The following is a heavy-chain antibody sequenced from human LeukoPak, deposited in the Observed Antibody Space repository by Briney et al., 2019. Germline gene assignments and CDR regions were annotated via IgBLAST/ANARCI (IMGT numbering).Heavy chain of an antibody. CDR1: GFTFSNAW. D-gene: IGHD3-22*01. J-gene: IGHJ4*02. Sequence: GGSLRLSCAASGFTFSNAWMCWVRQAPGKGLEWVARIQSKSDGGTTDYAAPVKGRFTISRDDSKNTVYLQMNSLKTEDTAVYYCTTQGHYYDSSGYNFVDCWGQGTLVTVSS. CDR2: IQSKSDGGTT. CDR3: TTQGHYYDSSGYNFVDC. V-gene: IGHV3-15*01.